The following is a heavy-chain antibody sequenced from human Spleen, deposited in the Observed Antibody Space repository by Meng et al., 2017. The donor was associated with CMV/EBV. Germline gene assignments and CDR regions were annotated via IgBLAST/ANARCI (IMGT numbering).Heavy chain of an antibody. CDR3: ARAPYYDFWSGYYPRGYYYGMDV. Sequence: GESLKISCAASGFTFSSYAMHWVRQAPGKGLEWVAVISYDGSNKYYADSVKGRFTISRDNSKNTLYLQMNSLRAEDTAVYYCARAPYYDFWSGYYPRGYYYGMDVWGQGTTVTVSS. V-gene: IGHV3-30*04. D-gene: IGHD3-3*01. CDR1: GFTFSSYA. J-gene: IGHJ6*02. CDR2: ISYDGSNK.